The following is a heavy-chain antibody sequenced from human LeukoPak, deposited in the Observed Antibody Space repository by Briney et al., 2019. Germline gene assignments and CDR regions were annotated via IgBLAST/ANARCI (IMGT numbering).Heavy chain of an antibody. CDR3: ARQRTATAYFDY. Sequence: GGSLRLSCAASGFTVSSNYMSWVRQAPGKGLEWVSAISGSGGSTYYADSVKGRFTISRDNSKNSLYLEMNSLRAEDTAVYYCARQRTATAYFDYWGQGTLVTVTS. CDR1: GFTVSSNY. D-gene: IGHD5-24*01. J-gene: IGHJ4*02. V-gene: IGHV3-23*01. CDR2: ISGSGGST.